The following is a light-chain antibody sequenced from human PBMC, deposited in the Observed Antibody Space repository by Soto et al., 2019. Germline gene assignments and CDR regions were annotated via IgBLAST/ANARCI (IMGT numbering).Light chain of an antibody. Sequence: DIQMTQSPSSLSASVGDRVTITCRASQSIGKHSNWYQQKPGKAPKFLIYSVSSLQSGVPSRFSGSGSGTDFTLTINSLQPEDFATYYCQQGYTSSITFGQGTRLEIK. CDR3: QQGYTSSIT. CDR2: SVS. CDR1: QSIGKH. V-gene: IGKV1-39*01. J-gene: IGKJ5*01.